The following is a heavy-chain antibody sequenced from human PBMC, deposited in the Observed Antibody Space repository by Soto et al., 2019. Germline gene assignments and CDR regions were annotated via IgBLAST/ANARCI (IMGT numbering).Heavy chain of an antibody. CDR3: AHLELYYFDY. CDR2: INHSGST. D-gene: IGHD3-3*01. J-gene: IGHJ4*02. Sequence: SETLSLTCAVYGGSFSGYYWSWIRQPPGKGLEWIGEINHSGSTNYNPSLKSRVTISVDTSKNQFSLKLSSVTAADTAVYYCAHLELYYFDYWGQGTLVTVSS. CDR1: GGSFSGYY. V-gene: IGHV4-34*01.